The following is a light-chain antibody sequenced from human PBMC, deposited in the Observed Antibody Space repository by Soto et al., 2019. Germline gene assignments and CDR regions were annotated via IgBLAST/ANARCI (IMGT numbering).Light chain of an antibody. CDR1: NGDIGSYNL. V-gene: IGLV2-23*02. Sequence: ASAMSVALGQSGAISLNRNNGDIGSYNLASWYQQHPGKAPKLMISEVNKRPSGVSDRFSGSKSGDTASLTISGLRTEDEADYYCCSFAGSGTGVFGTGTKVTVL. CDR3: CSFAGSGTGV. CDR2: EVN. J-gene: IGLJ1*01.